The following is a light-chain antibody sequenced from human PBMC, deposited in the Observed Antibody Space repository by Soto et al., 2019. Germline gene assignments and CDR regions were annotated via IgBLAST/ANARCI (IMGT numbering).Light chain of an antibody. J-gene: IGLJ2*01. Sequence: QSALTQPASVSGSPGQSITISCTGTSSDVGGYNYVSWYQQHPGKAPKLMIYEVSNRPSGVSNRFSGSKSGNTASLTISGLQAEDEADYYCSSYTSSSTPHVVFGRGTKLTVL. V-gene: IGLV2-14*01. CDR2: EVS. CDR3: SSYTSSSTPHVV. CDR1: SSDVGGYNY.